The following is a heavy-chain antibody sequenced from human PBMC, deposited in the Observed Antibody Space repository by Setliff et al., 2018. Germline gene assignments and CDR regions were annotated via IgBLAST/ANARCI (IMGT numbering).Heavy chain of an antibody. CDR2: LSFAGDA. D-gene: IGHD3-16*01. CDR3: ARDPGFRSGTWALDN. Sequence: SETLSLTCAVYGDSFSDYYWSWIRQTPGKGLEWVGSLSFAGDAYYNPSLKSRVTMSLDTSKNQFSLRVKSVTAADTALYSCARDPGFRSGTWALDNWGQGTLVTVSS. J-gene: IGHJ4*02. CDR1: GDSFSDYY. V-gene: IGHV4-34*01.